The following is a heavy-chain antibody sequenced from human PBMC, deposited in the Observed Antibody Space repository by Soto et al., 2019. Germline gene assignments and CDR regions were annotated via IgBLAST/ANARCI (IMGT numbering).Heavy chain of an antibody. CDR3: ARDRVTMIVVNGMDV. V-gene: IGHV3-74*01. D-gene: IGHD3-22*01. J-gene: IGHJ6*02. CDR1: GFTFSSYW. CDR2: INSDGSST. Sequence: EVQLVESGGGLVQPGGSLRLSCAASGFTFSSYWMHWVRQAPGKGLVWVSRINSDGSSTSYADSVKGRFTIYRDNAKNTVYLQMNSLRAEDTAVYYCARDRVTMIVVNGMDVGGQGTTVTVSS.